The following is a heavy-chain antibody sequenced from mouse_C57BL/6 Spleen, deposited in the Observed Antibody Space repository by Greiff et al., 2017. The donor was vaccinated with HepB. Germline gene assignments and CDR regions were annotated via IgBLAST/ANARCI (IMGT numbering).Heavy chain of an antibody. V-gene: IGHV1-82*01. CDR3: AGDSSGYGNDYAMDY. J-gene: IGHJ4*01. CDR1: GYAFSSSW. Sequence: QVQLQQSGPELVKPGASVKISCKASGYAFSSSWMNWVKQRPGKGLEWIGRIYPGDGDTNYNGKFKGKATLTADKSSSTAYMQLSSLTSEDSAVYFCAGDSSGYGNDYAMDYWGQGTSVTVSS. D-gene: IGHD3-2*02. CDR2: IYPGDGDT.